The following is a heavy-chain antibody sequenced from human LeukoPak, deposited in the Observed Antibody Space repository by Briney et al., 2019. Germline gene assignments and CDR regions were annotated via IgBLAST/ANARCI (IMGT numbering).Heavy chain of an antibody. D-gene: IGHD3-10*01. J-gene: IGHJ5*02. Sequence: ASVKVSCKASGYTFTGYYMHWVRQAPGQGLEWMGWINPNSGGTNYAQKFQGRVTMTRDTSISTAYMELSRLRSDDTAVYYCARERITMVRGTLKGGWFDPWGQGTLVTVSS. CDR1: GYTFTGYY. CDR2: INPNSGGT. CDR3: ARERITMVRGTLKGGWFDP. V-gene: IGHV1-2*02.